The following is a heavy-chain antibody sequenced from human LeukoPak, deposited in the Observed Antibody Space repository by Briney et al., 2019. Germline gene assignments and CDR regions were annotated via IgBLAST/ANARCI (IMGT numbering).Heavy chain of an antibody. V-gene: IGHV4-38-2*02. CDR1: GYSISSGYY. Sequence: SETLSLTCTVSGYSISSGYYWGWIRQPPGKGLEWIGSIYHSGSTYYNPSLKSRVTISVDTSKNQFSLKLSSVTAADTAVYYCARCDAAFDPWGQGTLVTVSS. J-gene: IGHJ5*02. CDR3: ARCDAAFDP. D-gene: IGHD6-25*01. CDR2: IYHSGST.